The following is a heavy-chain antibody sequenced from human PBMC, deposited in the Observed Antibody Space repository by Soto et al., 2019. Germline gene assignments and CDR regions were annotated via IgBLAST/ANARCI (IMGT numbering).Heavy chain of an antibody. Sequence: GGSLRLSCAASGFTFSSYGMHWVRQAPGKGLEWVAVISYDGSNKYYADSVKGRFTISRDNSKNTLYLQMNSLRAEDTAVYYCAKDLITYGDYGPRYYYYGMDFWGQGTTVTVSS. CDR2: ISYDGSNK. V-gene: IGHV3-30*18. D-gene: IGHD4-17*01. J-gene: IGHJ6*02. CDR1: GFTFSSYG. CDR3: AKDLITYGDYGPRYYYYGMDF.